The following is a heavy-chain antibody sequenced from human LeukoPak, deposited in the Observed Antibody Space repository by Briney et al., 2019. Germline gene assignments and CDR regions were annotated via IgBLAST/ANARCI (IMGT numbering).Heavy chain of an antibody. D-gene: IGHD3-10*01. CDR1: GFTFSSYS. V-gene: IGHV3-48*04. Sequence: PGGSLRLPCAASGFTFSSYSMNWVRQAPGKGLEWVSYISSSSSTIYYADSVKGRFTISRDNAKNSLYLQMNSLRAEDTAVYYCARDDQYGSGSYEYWGQGTLVTVSS. CDR3: ARDDQYGSGSYEY. CDR2: ISSSSSTI. J-gene: IGHJ4*02.